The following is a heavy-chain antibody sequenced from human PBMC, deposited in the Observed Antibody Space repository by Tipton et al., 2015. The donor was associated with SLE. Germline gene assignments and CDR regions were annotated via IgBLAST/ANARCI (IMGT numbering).Heavy chain of an antibody. CDR3: ARAANYQYWYFDL. J-gene: IGHJ2*01. V-gene: IGHV3-64*01. Sequence: SLRLSCAASGFIFSRYVMYWVRQAPGKGPEYVSGISSNGVSTYYAKSVKGRFTISRDNSKNTLYLQMGSLRAEDMAVYYCARAANYQYWYFDLWGRGTLVTVAS. D-gene: IGHD1-7*01. CDR2: ISSNGVST. CDR1: GFIFSRYV.